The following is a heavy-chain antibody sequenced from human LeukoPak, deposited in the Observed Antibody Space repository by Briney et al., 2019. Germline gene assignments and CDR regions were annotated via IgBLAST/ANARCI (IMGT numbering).Heavy chain of an antibody. J-gene: IGHJ6*03. CDR2: INHSGST. CDR3: ARGVMGLAYYYYMDV. CDR1: GGSFSGYY. D-gene: IGHD3-16*01. Sequence: SETLSLTCAVYGGSFSGYYWSWIRQPPGKGLEWIGEINHSGSTNYNPSLKSRVTISVDTSKNQFSLKLSSVTAADTAVYYCARGVMGLAYYYYMDVWGKGTTVTVSS. V-gene: IGHV4-34*01.